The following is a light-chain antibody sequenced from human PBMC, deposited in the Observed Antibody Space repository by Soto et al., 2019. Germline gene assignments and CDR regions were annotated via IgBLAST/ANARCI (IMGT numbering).Light chain of an antibody. Sequence: QSVLTQPPSASVTPRQRGTISCSGSSSNIGSNTVNWYQQLPGTAPKLLIYSNNQRPSGVPDRFSGSKSGTSASLAISGLQSEDEADYYCAAWDDSLNGPYVFGTGTKVTVL. CDR3: AAWDDSLNGPYV. V-gene: IGLV1-44*01. J-gene: IGLJ1*01. CDR1: SSNIGSNT. CDR2: SNN.